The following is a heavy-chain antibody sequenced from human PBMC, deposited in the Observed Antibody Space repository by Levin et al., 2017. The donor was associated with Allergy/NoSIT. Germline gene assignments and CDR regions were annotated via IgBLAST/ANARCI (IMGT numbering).Heavy chain of an antibody. V-gene: IGHV3-23*01. J-gene: IGHJ2*01. CDR2: ISGSGGST. Sequence: GGSLRLSCAASGFTFSNYGMSWVRQAPGKGLEWVSPISGSGGSTYYADSVKGRFTISRDNSKNMLYLQMNSLRVEDTAVYYCARGWSNGWYLPDLWGRGTLVTVSS. CDR1: GFTFSNYG. CDR3: ARGWSNGWYLPDL. D-gene: IGHD6-19*01.